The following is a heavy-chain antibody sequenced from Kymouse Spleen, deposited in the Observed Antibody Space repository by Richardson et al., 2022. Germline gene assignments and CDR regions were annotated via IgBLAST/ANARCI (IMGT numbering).Heavy chain of an antibody. V-gene: IGHV4-34*01. CDR3: ARGDNWTRVFDY. J-gene: IGHJ4*02. CDR2: INHSGST. D-gene: IGHD1-20*01,IGHD1-7*01. Sequence: QVQLQQWGAGLLKPSETLSLTCAVYGGSFSGYYWSWIRQPPGKGLEWIGEINHSGSTNYNPSLKSRVTISVDTSKNQFSLKLSSVTAADTAVYYCARGDNWTRVFDYWGQGTLVTVSS. CDR1: GGSFSGYY.